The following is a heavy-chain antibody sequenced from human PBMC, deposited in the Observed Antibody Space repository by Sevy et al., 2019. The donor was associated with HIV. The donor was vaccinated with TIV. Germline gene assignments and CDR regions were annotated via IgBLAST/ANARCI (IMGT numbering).Heavy chain of an antibody. CDR2: IRGTGVNT. CDR1: GFTFNNNA. V-gene: IGHV3-23*01. CDR3: TKDQGDFWSGYHTNWFDP. D-gene: IGHD3-3*01. Sequence: GGSLRLSCAASGFTFNNNAMSWVHQAPGKGLEWVSTIRGTGVNTYYADSVKGRFTISRDNSKNTLYLQMNSLRAEDTAVYYCTKDQGDFWSGYHTNWFDPWGQGTLVTVSS. J-gene: IGHJ5*02.